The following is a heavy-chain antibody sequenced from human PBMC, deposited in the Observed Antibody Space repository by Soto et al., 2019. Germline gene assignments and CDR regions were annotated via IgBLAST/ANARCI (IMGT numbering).Heavy chain of an antibody. Sequence: ASVKVSCKVSGYTLTELSMHWVRQAPGKGLEWMGGFDPEDGETIYAQKFQGRVTMTEDTSTDTAYMGLSSLRSEDTAVYYCATVVGLQRYNWFDPWGHGTLVTVSS. CDR1: GYTLTELS. D-gene: IGHD4-4*01. CDR3: ATVVGLQRYNWFDP. CDR2: FDPEDGET. V-gene: IGHV1-24*01. J-gene: IGHJ5*02.